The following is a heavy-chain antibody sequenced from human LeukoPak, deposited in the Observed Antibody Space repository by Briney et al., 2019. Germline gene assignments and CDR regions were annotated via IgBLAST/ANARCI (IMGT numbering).Heavy chain of an antibody. CDR1: GFTVSSNY. V-gene: IGHV3-53*01. D-gene: IGHD4-11*01. CDR3: ARVTTRELALDY. Sequence: EGSLRLSCAASGFTVSSNYMTWVRQAPGKGLEWVSVIYIGGSTYYADSVKGRFTISRDNSKNTLYPQMNSLRAEDTAVYYCARVTTRELALDYWGQGALVTVSS. CDR2: IYIGGST. J-gene: IGHJ4*02.